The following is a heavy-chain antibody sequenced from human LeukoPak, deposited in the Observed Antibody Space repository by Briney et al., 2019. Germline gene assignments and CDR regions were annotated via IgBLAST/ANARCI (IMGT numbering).Heavy chain of an antibody. Sequence: SETLSLTCTVSGGSISSGSYYWSWIRQPAGKGLEWIGRIYTSGSTNYNPSLKSRVTISVDTSKNQFSLKLSSVTAADTAVYYCARDPRVAAAGAYWYFDLWGRGTLVTVS. V-gene: IGHV4-61*02. CDR3: ARDPRVAAAGAYWYFDL. CDR2: IYTSGST. J-gene: IGHJ2*01. D-gene: IGHD6-13*01. CDR1: GGSISSGSYY.